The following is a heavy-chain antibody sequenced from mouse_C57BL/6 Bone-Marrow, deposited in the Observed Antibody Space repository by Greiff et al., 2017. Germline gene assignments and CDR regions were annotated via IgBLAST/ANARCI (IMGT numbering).Heavy chain of an antibody. CDR3: ARDCYRNHVHWFAY. V-gene: IGHV5-4*01. CDR2: ISDGGSYT. Sequence: EVQLMESGGGLVKPGGSLKLSCAASGFTFSSYAMSWVRQTPEKRLEWVATISDGGSYTYYPENVKGRFTISRDNAQNNLYLQMSHLKSEDTAMYYCARDCYRNHVHWFAYWGRGTGVTVSA. J-gene: IGHJ3*01. D-gene: IGHD2-5*01. CDR1: GFTFSSYA.